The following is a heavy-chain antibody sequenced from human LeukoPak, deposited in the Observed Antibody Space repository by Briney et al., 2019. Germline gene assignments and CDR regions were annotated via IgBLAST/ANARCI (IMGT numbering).Heavy chain of an antibody. Sequence: GGSLRHSCAASGFTFSSYAMHWVRQAPGKGLEWVAVISYDGSNKYYADSVKGRFTISRDNSKNTLYLQMNSLRAEDTAVYYCAGCSSTSCYSGLYGMDVWGQGTTVTVSS. CDR1: GFTFSSYA. V-gene: IGHV3-30-3*01. CDR2: ISYDGSNK. D-gene: IGHD2-2*02. J-gene: IGHJ6*02. CDR3: AGCSSTSCYSGLYGMDV.